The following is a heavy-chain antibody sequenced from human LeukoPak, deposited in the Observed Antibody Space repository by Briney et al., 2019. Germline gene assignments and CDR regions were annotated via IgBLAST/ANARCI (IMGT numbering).Heavy chain of an antibody. J-gene: IGHJ6*02. CDR3: ARERDFWSGYGSYYGMDV. CDR2: IYYSGST. D-gene: IGHD3-3*01. V-gene: IGHV4-30-4*01. Sequence: PSETLSLTCTVSGGSISSGDYYWSWIRQPPGKGLEWIGYIYYSGSTYYSPSLKSRVTISVDTSKNQFSLKLSSVTAADTAVYYCARERDFWSGYGSYYGMDVWGQGTTVTVSS. CDR1: GGSISSGDYY.